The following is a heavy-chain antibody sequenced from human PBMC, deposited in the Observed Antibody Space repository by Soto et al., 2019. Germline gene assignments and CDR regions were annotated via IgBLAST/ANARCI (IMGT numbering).Heavy chain of an antibody. CDR3: TRVKGRYYGMDV. Sequence: PADPLSLTSTVSGDSIGSGTKYWSWIRQAPGMGLECIGYIFSRRTTYYNPSLKSRLTMSLDTSQNQFSLKLNSVTAADTAVYYCTRVKGRYYGMDVWGQGTTVTVSS. J-gene: IGHJ6*02. CDR2: IFSRRTT. CDR1: GDSIGSGTKY. V-gene: IGHV4-30-4*02.